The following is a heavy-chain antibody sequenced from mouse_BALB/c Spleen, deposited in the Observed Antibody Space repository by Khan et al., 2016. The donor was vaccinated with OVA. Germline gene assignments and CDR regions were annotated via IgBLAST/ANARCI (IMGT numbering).Heavy chain of an antibody. V-gene: IGHV2-2*03. J-gene: IGHJ3*01. CDR3: ARRGYDYGRGALFAY. Sequence: QVQLKQSGPGLVQPSQSLSITCTVSGFSLNNYSVHWVRQSPGKGLEWLGVIWSAGSTDYNAAFISRLTISKDNSRSQVFFKMNSLQSNDTAIYDCARRGYDYGRGALFAYWGQGTLVTVSA. CDR1: GFSLNNYS. CDR2: IWSAGST. D-gene: IGHD2-4*01.